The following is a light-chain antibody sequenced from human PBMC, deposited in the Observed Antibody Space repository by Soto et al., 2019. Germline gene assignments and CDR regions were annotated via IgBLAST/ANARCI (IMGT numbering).Light chain of an antibody. V-gene: IGKV3-15*01. CDR3: QQYNSWLWT. J-gene: IGKJ1*01. Sequence: IALTQAPATLAVSLGDRATLSCRASQSINSNLAWYQQKPGQAPRLLMFRASIRATGFPARFSGSGSGTEFTLIISSLQSEDSAVYYCQQYNSWLWTFGQGPKVDI. CDR1: QSINSN. CDR2: RAS.